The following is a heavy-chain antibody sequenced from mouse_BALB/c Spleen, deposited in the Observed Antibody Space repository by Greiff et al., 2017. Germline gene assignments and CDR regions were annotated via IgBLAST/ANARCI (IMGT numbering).Heavy chain of an antibody. D-gene: IGHD2-14*01. V-gene: IGHV3-6*02. CDR1: GYSITSGYY. Sequence: DVQLQESGPGLVKPSQSLSLTCSVTGYSITSGYYWNWIRQFPGNKLEWMGYISYDGSNNYNPSLKNRISITRDTSKNQFFLKLNSVTTEDTATYYCARGGYRSPFAYWGQGTLVTVSA. CDR2: ISYDGSN. CDR3: ARGGYRSPFAY. J-gene: IGHJ3*01.